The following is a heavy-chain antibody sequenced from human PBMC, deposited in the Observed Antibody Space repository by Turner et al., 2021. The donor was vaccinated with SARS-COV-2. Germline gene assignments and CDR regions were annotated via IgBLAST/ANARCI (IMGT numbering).Heavy chain of an antibody. CDR2: IIPILDIA. CDR3: ASLYQGIAAAAISWFDP. Sequence: VHLVQSGAEVTKPGFPVKVSCTSSVGTFSSYPISWVRQAPGQGHEWRGRIIPILDIANYAQKFQGRDTITADKSTSTAYMGLSSLRSEDTAVYYCASLYQGIAAAAISWFDPWGQGTLVTVSS. J-gene: IGHJ5*02. V-gene: IGHV1-69*04. D-gene: IGHD6-13*01. CDR1: VGTFSSYP.